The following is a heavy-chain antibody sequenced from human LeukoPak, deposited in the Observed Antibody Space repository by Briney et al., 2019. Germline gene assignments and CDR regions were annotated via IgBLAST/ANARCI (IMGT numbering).Heavy chain of an antibody. J-gene: IGHJ4*02. V-gene: IGHV3-23*01. Sequence: GGSLRLSCAASGFTFSNYAMSWVRQAPGKGLEWVSAISGSSGSTYYADFVKGRFTISRDNSKHTLYLQMNSLRAEDTAVYYCASTIFGVVITPDYWGQGTLVTVSS. CDR1: GFTFSNYA. CDR3: ASTIFGVVITPDY. D-gene: IGHD3-3*01. CDR2: ISGSSGST.